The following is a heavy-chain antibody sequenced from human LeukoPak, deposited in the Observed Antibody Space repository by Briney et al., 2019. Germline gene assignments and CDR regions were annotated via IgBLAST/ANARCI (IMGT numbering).Heavy chain of an antibody. V-gene: IGHV4-59*12. Sequence: SETLSLTCTVSGGSISSYYWSWIRQPPGKGLEWIGYIYYSGSTNYNPSLKSRITISVDTSKNQFSLKLSSVTAADTAVYYCAREAYGSGSYPTLYYYYYYMDVWGKGTTVTISS. CDR3: AREAYGSGSYPTLYYYYYYMDV. D-gene: IGHD3-10*01. CDR2: IYYSGST. CDR1: GGSISSYY. J-gene: IGHJ6*03.